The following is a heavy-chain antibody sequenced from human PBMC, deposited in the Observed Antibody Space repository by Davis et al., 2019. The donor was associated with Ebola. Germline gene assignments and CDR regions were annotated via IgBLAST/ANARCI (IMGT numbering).Heavy chain of an antibody. J-gene: IGHJ4*02. CDR1: GFTFSSYS. CDR2: ISSNSSYI. V-gene: IGHV3-21*01. Sequence: GGSLRLSCAASGFTFSSYSMNWVRQAPGKGLEWVSSISSNSSYIYYADSVKGRFTISRDNAKNSLYLQMNSLRAEDTAVYYCAREGGRSSSSPAYWGQGTLVTVSS. CDR3: AREGGRSSSSPAY. D-gene: IGHD6-6*01.